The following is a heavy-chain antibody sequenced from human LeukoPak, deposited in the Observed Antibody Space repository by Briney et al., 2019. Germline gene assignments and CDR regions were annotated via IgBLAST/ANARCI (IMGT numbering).Heavy chain of an antibody. CDR1: GGSISSSSYC. J-gene: IGHJ6*03. D-gene: IGHD5-12*01. Sequence: SETLSLTCTVSGGSISSSSYCWGWIRQPPGKGLEWIGSIYYSGSTYYNPSLKSRVTISVDTSKNQFSLKLNSVTAADTAVYYCARLSGYGLHYYYYMDVWGKGTTVTVSS. CDR3: ARLSGYGLHYYYYMDV. V-gene: IGHV4-39*07. CDR2: IYYSGST.